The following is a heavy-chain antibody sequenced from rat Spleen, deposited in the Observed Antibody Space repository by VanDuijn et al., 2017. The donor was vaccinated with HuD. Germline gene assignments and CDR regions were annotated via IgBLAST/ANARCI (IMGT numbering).Heavy chain of an antibody. Sequence: EVQLQESGPGLVKPSQSLSLTCSVTDYSITSNYWGWIRKFPGNKMEWIGHISYSGSTSYNPSLKIRIPITTQTSKNQFFLQLNSVTTEDTATYYCARSFYYYDGYYRTGPREVYYVMDAWGQGASVTVSS. CDR1: DYSITSNY. V-gene: IGHV3-1*01. J-gene: IGHJ4*01. D-gene: IGHD1-12*03. CDR2: ISYSGST. CDR3: ARSFYYYDGYYRTGPREVYYVMDA.